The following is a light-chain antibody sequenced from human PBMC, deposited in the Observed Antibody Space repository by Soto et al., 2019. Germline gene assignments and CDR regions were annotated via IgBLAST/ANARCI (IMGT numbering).Light chain of an antibody. CDR1: QSVSSSY. V-gene: IGKV3-20*01. Sequence: EIVLTQSPGTLSLSPGERATLSCRASQSVSSSYLAWYQQKPGQAPRLLIYGTSSRATAIPDRFSGSGSGTDFTLTISRLESEDIAVYYCQLYSSSSWTFGQGTKV. CDR2: GTS. J-gene: IGKJ1*01. CDR3: QLYSSSSWT.